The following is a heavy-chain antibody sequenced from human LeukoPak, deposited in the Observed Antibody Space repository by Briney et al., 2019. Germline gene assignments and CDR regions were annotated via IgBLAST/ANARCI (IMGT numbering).Heavy chain of an antibody. V-gene: IGHV4-34*01. CDR1: GGSFSGYY. J-gene: IGHJ5*02. CDR3: ARVRGDYYGSGIGNWFDP. Sequence: MPSETLSLTCAVYGGSFSGYYWSWIRQPPGKGLEWIGEINHSGSTNYNPSLKSRVTISVDTSKNQFSLKLSSVTAADTAVYYCARVRGDYYGSGIGNWFDPWGQGTLVTVSS. D-gene: IGHD3-10*01. CDR2: INHSGST.